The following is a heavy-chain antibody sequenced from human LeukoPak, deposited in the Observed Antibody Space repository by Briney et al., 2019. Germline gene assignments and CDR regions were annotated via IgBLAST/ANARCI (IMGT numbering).Heavy chain of an antibody. V-gene: IGHV3-66*02. D-gene: IGHD1-7*01. CDR2: IYSGGST. CDR3: AGEGGYWNYYFDY. CDR1: GFTVSSNY. J-gene: IGHJ4*02. Sequence: GGSLRLSCAASGFTVSSNYMSWVRQAPGKGLEWVSVIYSGGSTYYADSVKGRFTISRDNSKNTLYLQMNSLRAEDTAVYYCAGEGGYWNYYFDYWGQGTLVTVSS.